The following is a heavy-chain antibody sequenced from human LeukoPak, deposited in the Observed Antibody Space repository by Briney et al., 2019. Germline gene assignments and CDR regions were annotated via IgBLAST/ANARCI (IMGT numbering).Heavy chain of an antibody. D-gene: IGHD5-12*01. CDR1: GFTFSSYS. CDR3: ARDSGYDNGDFDY. CDR2: IRSDGSST. V-gene: IGHV3-74*01. J-gene: IGHJ4*02. Sequence: GGSLRLSCAASGFTFSSYSMNWVRQAPGKGRVGVSRIRSDGSSTNYADSVRGRFTISRDNAKNTLYLQMNSLRAEDAAIYYCARDSGYDNGDFDYWGQGTLVTVSS.